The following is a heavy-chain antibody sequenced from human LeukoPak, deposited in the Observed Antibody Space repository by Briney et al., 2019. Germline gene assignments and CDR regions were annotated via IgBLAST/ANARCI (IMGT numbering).Heavy chain of an antibody. CDR1: SDSINNYR. D-gene: IGHD3-16*01. Sequence: SETLSLTCTVSSDSINNYRWSRIRQPPGKGLEWIGYISYTGSTKYNPSLKSRVTISVDTSNNQFSLKLSSVTTADTAVYYCARVGRGDHTWGSYSFVQWGQETLVTVSS. V-gene: IGHV4-59*01. J-gene: IGHJ4*02. CDR3: ARVGRGDHTWGSYSFVQ. CDR2: ISYTGST.